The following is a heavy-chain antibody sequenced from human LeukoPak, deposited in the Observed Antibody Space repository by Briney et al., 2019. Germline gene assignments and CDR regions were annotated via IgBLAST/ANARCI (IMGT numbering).Heavy chain of an antibody. Sequence: KTGGSLRLSCAASGSAFSTSGMNWVRQAPGKGLEWVSYISSSSNFISYGDSMRGRFTISRDNAQNSLYLQMNSLRAEDTAVYYCARDPDYGDGDVWGKGTTVTVSS. J-gene: IGHJ6*04. CDR2: ISSSSNFI. CDR3: ARDPDYGDGDV. V-gene: IGHV3-21*01. D-gene: IGHD4-17*01. CDR1: GSAFSTSG.